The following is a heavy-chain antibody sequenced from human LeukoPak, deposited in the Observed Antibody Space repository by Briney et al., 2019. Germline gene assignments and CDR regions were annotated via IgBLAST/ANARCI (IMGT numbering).Heavy chain of an antibody. CDR1: EFTFSNYG. CDR2: ISGSGGST. D-gene: IGHD3-22*01. CDR3: AKEGVYYYDSSGYYHIDY. Sequence: PGGTLRLSCAASEFTFSNYGMNWVRQAPGKGREGVSAISGSGGSTYYADSVKGRLTISRDSSKNTLYLQINSLSAEDTAVYYCAKEGVYYYDSSGYYHIDYWGQGTLVTVSS. J-gene: IGHJ4*02. V-gene: IGHV3-23*01.